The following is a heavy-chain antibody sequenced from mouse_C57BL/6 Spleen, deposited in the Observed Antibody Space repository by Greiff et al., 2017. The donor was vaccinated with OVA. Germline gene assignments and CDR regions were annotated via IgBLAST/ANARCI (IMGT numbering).Heavy chain of an antibody. J-gene: IGHJ4*01. CDR2: IWRGGST. V-gene: IGHV2-5*01. CDR3: AKKRRSYDYGYAMDY. Sequence: QVQLKESGPGLVQPSQSLSITCTVSGFSLTSYGVHWVRQSPGKGLEWLGVIWRGGSTDYNAAFMSRLSITKDNSKSQVFFKMNSLQADDTAIYYCAKKRRSYDYGYAMDYWGQGTSVTVSS. CDR1: GFSLTSYG. D-gene: IGHD2-4*01.